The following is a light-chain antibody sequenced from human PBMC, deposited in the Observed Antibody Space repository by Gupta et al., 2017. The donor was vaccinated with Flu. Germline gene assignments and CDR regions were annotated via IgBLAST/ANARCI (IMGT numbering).Light chain of an antibody. V-gene: IGKV1-27*01. CDR1: QGISNY. CDR2: AAS. Sequence: GDRVTITCRASQGISNYLAWYQQKPGKVPKLLIYAASTLQSGVPSRFSGSGSGTDFTLTISSLQPEDVATYYCQKYNSAPRVFGPGTKVDIK. CDR3: QKYNSAPRV. J-gene: IGKJ3*01.